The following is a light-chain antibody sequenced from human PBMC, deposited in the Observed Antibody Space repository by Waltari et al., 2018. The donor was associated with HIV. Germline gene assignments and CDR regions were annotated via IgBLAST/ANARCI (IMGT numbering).Light chain of an antibody. CDR2: EVT. CDR3: SSYTTSSTWV. J-gene: IGLJ3*02. Sequence: QSTLTQPPSVSGSLGQSVTIACSGTSSDIGSYNRVSWYQQPPGTAPKLIIYEVTNRPSGVAVRFSGSKSGNTASLTISGLQAEDEADYYCSSYTTSSTWVFGGGTQLTVL. V-gene: IGLV2-18*02. CDR1: SSDIGSYNR.